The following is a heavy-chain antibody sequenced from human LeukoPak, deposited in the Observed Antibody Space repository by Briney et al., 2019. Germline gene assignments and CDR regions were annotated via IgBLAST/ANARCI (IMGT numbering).Heavy chain of an antibody. CDR3: AREEGEAAAGGGSFDY. CDR2: INWNGGST. CDR1: GFAFDDYG. D-gene: IGHD6-13*01. J-gene: IGHJ4*02. Sequence: GGSLRSSCAASGFAFDDYGLSWVGQAPGKGLEWVSGINWNGGSTGYADSVKGRFTISRDNAKNSLYLQMNSLRAEDTALYYCAREEGEAAAGGGSFDYWGQGTLVTVSS. V-gene: IGHV3-20*04.